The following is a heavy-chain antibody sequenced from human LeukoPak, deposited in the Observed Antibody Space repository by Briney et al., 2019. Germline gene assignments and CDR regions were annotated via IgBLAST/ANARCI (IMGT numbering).Heavy chain of an antibody. Sequence: GGSLRLSCAASGFTFSNYWGHWVRQAPGRGLVGVSRINPDGTTTSYADSVKGRFTISRDNAKNTLYLQMNSLRAEDTAVYYCARGYSGSYRIDYWGQGTLVTVSS. CDR2: INPDGTTT. CDR1: GFTFSNYW. V-gene: IGHV3-74*01. CDR3: ARGYSGSYRIDY. D-gene: IGHD1-26*01. J-gene: IGHJ4*02.